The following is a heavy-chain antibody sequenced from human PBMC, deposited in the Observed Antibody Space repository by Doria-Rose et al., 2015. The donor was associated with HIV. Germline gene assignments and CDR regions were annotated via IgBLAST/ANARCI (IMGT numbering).Heavy chain of an antibody. V-gene: IGHV2-26*01. CDR1: GVSLSSPGMG. J-gene: IGHJ4*02. D-gene: IGHD6-13*01. Sequence: SGPVLAKPTETLTLTCTVSGVSLSSPGMGVSWIRQPPGKALKWLANIFSDDERSYKTSLKSRLTIPRGTSKSQVVLTMTDMDPVDTATYYCARIKSSRWYHKYYFDFWGQGALVIVSA. CDR3: ARIKSSRWYHKYYFDF. CDR2: IFSDDER.